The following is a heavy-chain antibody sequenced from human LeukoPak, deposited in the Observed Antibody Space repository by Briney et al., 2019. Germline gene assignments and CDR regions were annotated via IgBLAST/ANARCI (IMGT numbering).Heavy chain of an antibody. CDR2: ISGSGGST. V-gene: IGHV3-23*01. CDR3: AGGVAAASFDY. D-gene: IGHD6-13*01. CDR1: GFTFSSYA. J-gene: IGHJ4*02. Sequence: GGSLSLSCAASGFTFSSYAMSWVRQAPGKGLEWVSAISGSGGSTYYADSVKGRFTISRDNSKNTLYLQMNSLRAEDTAVYYCAGGVAAASFDYWGQGTLVTVSS.